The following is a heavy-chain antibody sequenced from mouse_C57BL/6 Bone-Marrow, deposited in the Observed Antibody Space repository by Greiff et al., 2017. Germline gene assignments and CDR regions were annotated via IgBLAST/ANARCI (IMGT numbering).Heavy chain of an antibody. D-gene: IGHD1-1*01. J-gene: IGHJ1*03. V-gene: IGHV1-82*01. CDR3: ARHYGSSYGYFDV. CDR2: IYPGDGDT. CDR1: GYAFSSSW. Sequence: QVQLQQSGPELVKPGASVKISCKASGYAFSSSWMNWVKQRPGKGLEWIGRIYPGDGDTNYNGKFKGKATLTADKSSSTAYMQLNSLTSEDSAVYFCARHYGSSYGYFDVWGTGTTVTVSS.